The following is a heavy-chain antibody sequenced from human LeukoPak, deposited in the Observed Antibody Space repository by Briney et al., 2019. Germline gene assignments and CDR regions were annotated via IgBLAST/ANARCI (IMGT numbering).Heavy chain of an antibody. Sequence: PSETLSLTCTVPGGSISSYYWSWIRQPPGKGLEWIGYIYYSGSTNYNPSLKSRVTISVDTSKNQFSLKLSSVTAADTAVYYCARGVVLMVYATPKDYYMDVWGKGTTVTVSS. CDR3: ARGVVLMVYATPKDYYMDV. CDR2: IYYSGST. D-gene: IGHD2-8*01. V-gene: IGHV4-59*01. J-gene: IGHJ6*03. CDR1: GGSISSYY.